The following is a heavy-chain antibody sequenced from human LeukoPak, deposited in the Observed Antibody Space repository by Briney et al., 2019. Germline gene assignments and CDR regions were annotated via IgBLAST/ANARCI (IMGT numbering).Heavy chain of an antibody. D-gene: IGHD6-19*01. CDR2: IYYSGST. J-gene: IGHJ4*02. CDR1: GGSISSYY. V-gene: IGHV4-59*08. CDR3: ARSSIAVAGRVDY. Sequence: SETLSLTCTVSGGSISSYYWSWIRQPPGKGLEWIGYIYYSGSTNYNPSLKSRVTISVDTSKNQFTLKLSSVTAADTAVYYCARSSIAVAGRVDYWGQGTLVTVSS.